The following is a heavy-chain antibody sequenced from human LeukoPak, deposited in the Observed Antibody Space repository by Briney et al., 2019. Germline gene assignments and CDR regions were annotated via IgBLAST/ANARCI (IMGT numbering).Heavy chain of an antibody. V-gene: IGHV1-46*01. CDR2: IYPRDGST. Sequence: ASVKVSCKASGYTFTSNYIHWVRQAPGQGLEWMGMIYPRDGSTSYAQKFQGRVTITADESTSTAYMELSSLRSEDTAVYYCAKDRGYYDFWSGYYTWGQGTLVTVSS. CDR3: AKDRGYYDFWSGYYT. J-gene: IGHJ5*02. CDR1: GYTFTSNY. D-gene: IGHD3-3*01.